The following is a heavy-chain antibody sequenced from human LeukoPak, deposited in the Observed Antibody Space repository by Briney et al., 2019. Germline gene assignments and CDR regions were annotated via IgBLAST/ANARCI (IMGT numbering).Heavy chain of an antibody. D-gene: IGHD1-26*01. CDR1: GFTFSTHA. CDR2: ISGIDSRT. V-gene: IGHV3-23*01. CDR3: AKDLAGSGSYSFDY. J-gene: IGHJ4*02. Sequence: GGSLRLSCAAAGFTFSTHAMTWVRQAPGKGLEWVSAISGIDSRTYYADSVKGRFTISRDNSKNTLYLQMNSLRAEDTAVYYCAKDLAGSGSYSFDYWGQGTLVTISS.